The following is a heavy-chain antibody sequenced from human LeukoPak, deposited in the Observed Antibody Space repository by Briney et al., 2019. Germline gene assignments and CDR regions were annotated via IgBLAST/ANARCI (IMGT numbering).Heavy chain of an antibody. D-gene: IGHD5-18*01. CDR1: GFSFDDYA. J-gene: IGHJ4*02. CDR2: ISWNSGNI. V-gene: IGHV3-9*01. Sequence: GGSLRLSCAASGFSFDDYAMHWVRQAPGKGLEWVSGISWNSGNIGYADSVKGRFTISRDNAKNSLYLQMNSLRADDTALYYCAKDTRGYSYGSYFDYWGQGTLVTVSS. CDR3: AKDTRGYSYGSYFDY.